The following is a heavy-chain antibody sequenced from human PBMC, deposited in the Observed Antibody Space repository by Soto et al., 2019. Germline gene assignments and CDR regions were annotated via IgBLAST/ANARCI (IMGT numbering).Heavy chain of an antibody. CDR3: ATPRQWLVTNFNPLGDYYGMDV. J-gene: IGHJ6*02. Sequence: PGESLKISCKGSGYSFTSYWISWVRQMPGKGLEWMGRIDPSDSYTNYSPSFQGHVTISADKSISTAYLQWSSLKASDTAMYYCATPRQWLVTNFNPLGDYYGMDVWGQGTTVTVSS. D-gene: IGHD6-19*01. V-gene: IGHV5-10-1*01. CDR1: GYSFTSYW. CDR2: IDPSDSYT.